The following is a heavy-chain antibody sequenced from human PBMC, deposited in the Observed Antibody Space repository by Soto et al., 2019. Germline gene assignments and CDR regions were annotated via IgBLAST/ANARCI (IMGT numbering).Heavy chain of an antibody. CDR3: ARDHPPDY. CDR1: GFTFYTYA. Sequence: QVQLVESRGGVVQPGRSLRLSCAASGFTFYTYAMHWVRQAPGKGLEWVAVISYDGENKYYADSVKGRFTISRDNSKNTLYLQMNSLRAEDTAVYYCARDHPPDYWGQGTLITVSS. CDR2: ISYDGENK. J-gene: IGHJ4*02. V-gene: IGHV3-30*04.